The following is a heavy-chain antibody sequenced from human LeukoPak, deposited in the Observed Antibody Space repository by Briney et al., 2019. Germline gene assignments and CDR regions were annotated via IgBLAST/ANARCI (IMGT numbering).Heavy chain of an antibody. Sequence: GGSLRLSCAASGFTFSSYSMNWVRQAPGKGLEWVSSISSSSSYIYYADSVKGRFTISRDNAKNSLYLQMNSLRAEDTAVYYCARKSGSSGCPFDYWGQGTVVTVSS. CDR2: ISSSSSYI. J-gene: IGHJ4*02. V-gene: IGHV3-21*01. D-gene: IGHD6-19*01. CDR3: ARKSGSSGCPFDY. CDR1: GFTFSSYS.